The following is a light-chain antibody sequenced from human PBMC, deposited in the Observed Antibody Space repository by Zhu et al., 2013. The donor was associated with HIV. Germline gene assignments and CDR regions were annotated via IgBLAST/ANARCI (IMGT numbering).Light chain of an antibody. V-gene: IGKV2-28*01. J-gene: IGKJ5*01. CDR3: MEALQTSIT. Sequence: DIVLTQSPLFLSVTPGEPAAFSCRSNQSLLHSNGYNYLDWYVQKQGQSPQLLIYLASSRASAVPDRITGSGSTTNFTLTISRVKSEDAGVYICMEALQTSITFGQGTRLEI. CDR2: LAS. CDR1: QSLLHSNGYNY.